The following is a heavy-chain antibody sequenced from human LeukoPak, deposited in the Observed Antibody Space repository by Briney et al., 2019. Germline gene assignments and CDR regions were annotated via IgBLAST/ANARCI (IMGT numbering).Heavy chain of an antibody. Sequence: SETLSLTCTVSGGSISYYWSWIRQPPGKGLEWIAYIYYSGGTNYNPSLKSRVTISVDTSKNQFSLNLSSVTAADTAVYYCARRRYYGGGYYFDYWGQGTLVSVSS. CDR1: GGSISYY. D-gene: IGHD4-23*01. J-gene: IGHJ4*02. V-gene: IGHV4-59*08. CDR2: IYYSGGT. CDR3: ARRRYYGGGYYFDY.